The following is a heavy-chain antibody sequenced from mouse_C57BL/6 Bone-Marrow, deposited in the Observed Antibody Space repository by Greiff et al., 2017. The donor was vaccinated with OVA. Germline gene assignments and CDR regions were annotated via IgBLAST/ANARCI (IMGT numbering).Heavy chain of an antibody. Sequence: VQLKQSGAELVRPGTSVKMSCKASGYTFTNYWIGWAKQRPGHGLEWIGDIYPGGGYTNYNEKFKGKATLTADKSSSTAYMQFSSLTSEDSAIYYCARGPAYGSSYGFAYWGQGTLVTVSA. CDR3: ARGPAYGSSYGFAY. CDR1: GYTFTNYW. D-gene: IGHD1-1*01. V-gene: IGHV1-63*01. J-gene: IGHJ3*01. CDR2: IYPGGGYT.